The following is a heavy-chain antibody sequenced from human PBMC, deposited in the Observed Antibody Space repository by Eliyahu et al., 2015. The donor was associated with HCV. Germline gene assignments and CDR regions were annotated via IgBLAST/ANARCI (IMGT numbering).Heavy chain of an antibody. D-gene: IGHD1-26*01. V-gene: IGHV3-53*02. Sequence: EVQLVETGGGFIQPGGSLXLSCAASGFTGGDXYMXWVRQAPGKGLEWGSLIYGDSTFYADSVEGRFTISRDNSKNRVSLQMNSLRVEDTAVYYCARDLLGAVGRRGLDYWGQGTLVTVAS. J-gene: IGHJ4*02. CDR3: ARDLLGAVGRRGLDY. CDR1: GFTGGDXY. CDR2: IYGDST.